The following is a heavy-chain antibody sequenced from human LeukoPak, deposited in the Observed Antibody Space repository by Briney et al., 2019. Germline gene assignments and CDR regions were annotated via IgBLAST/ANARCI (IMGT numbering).Heavy chain of an antibody. V-gene: IGHV4-59*08. CDR1: GGSISSYY. CDR2: IYYSGST. D-gene: IGHD3-9*01. J-gene: IGHJ6*02. CDR3: ARHMPPPYYDILTGYYTDYGMDV. Sequence: SETLSLTCTVSGGSISSYYWSWIRQPPGKGLEWIGYIYYSGSTNYNPSLKSRVTISVDTSKNQFSLKLSSATAADTAVYYCARHMPPPYYDILTGYYTDYGMDVWGQGTTVTVSS.